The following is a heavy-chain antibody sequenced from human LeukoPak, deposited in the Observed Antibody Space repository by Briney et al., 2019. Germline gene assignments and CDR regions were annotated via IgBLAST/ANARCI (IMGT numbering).Heavy chain of an antibody. J-gene: IGHJ4*02. Sequence: KSSETLSLTCTVSGGSISSYYWSWLRQPPGKGLEWIGYIYYSGSTNYNPSLKSRVTISVDTSKNQFSLKLSSVTAADTAVYYCARMRLGYCSSTSCFAAPFDYWGQGTLVTVSS. D-gene: IGHD2-2*01. CDR3: ARMRLGYCSSTSCFAAPFDY. CDR1: GGSISSYY. CDR2: IYYSGST. V-gene: IGHV4-59*12.